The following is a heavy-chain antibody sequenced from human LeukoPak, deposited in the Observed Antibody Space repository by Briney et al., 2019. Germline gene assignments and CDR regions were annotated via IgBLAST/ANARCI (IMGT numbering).Heavy chain of an antibody. D-gene: IGHD3-22*01. V-gene: IGHV4-31*03. Sequence: SETLSLTCTVSGGSISSGGYYWSWIRQHPGKGLEWIGYIYYSGSTYYNPSLKSRVTISVDTSKNQFSLKLSSVTAADTAVYYCARDSYYDSSGYYSGDAFDIWGQGTMVTVSS. J-gene: IGHJ3*02. CDR2: IYYSGST. CDR1: GGSISSGGYY. CDR3: ARDSYYDSSGYYSGDAFDI.